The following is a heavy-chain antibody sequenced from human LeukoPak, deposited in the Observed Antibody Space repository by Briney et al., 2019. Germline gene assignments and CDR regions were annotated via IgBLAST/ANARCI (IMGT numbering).Heavy chain of an antibody. CDR1: GFTFSSYT. CDR3: AKDRVVGSTYYFDY. CDR2: ISDSGAST. Sequence: GGSLRLSCAASGFTFSSYTMSWVRQAPGKGLEWVSAISDSGASTYYADSVKGRFTISRDNSKNTLFLQVNSLRAEDTAVYYCAKDRVVGSTYYFDYWGQGTLVTVSS. V-gene: IGHV3-23*01. D-gene: IGHD1-26*01. J-gene: IGHJ4*02.